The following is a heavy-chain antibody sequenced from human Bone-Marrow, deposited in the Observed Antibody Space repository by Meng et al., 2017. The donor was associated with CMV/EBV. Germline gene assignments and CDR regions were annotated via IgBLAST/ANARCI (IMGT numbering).Heavy chain of an antibody. Sequence: GESLKISCAASGFTFSSYAMSWVRQAPGKGLEWVSAISGSGGSTYYADSVKGRFTISRDKSKNTLYLQMNSLRAEDTAVYYCAKDSPAARRNYYGMDVWGQGTTVTVS. V-gene: IGHV3-23*01. CDR3: AKDSPAARRNYYGMDV. J-gene: IGHJ6*02. CDR2: ISGSGGST. CDR1: GFTFSSYA. D-gene: IGHD6-6*01.